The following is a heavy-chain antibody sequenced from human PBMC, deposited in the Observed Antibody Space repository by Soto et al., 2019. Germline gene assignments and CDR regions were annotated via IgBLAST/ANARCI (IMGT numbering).Heavy chain of an antibody. CDR2: INHSGST. J-gene: IGHJ4*02. Sequence: SETLSLTCAVYGGSFSGYYWSWIRQPPGKGLEWIGEINHSGSTNYNPSLKSRVTISVDTSKNQFSLKLSSVTAADTAVYYCARGDSSSVDVGYFDYWGQGTLVTVSS. D-gene: IGHD6-13*01. CDR1: GGSFSGYY. V-gene: IGHV4-34*01. CDR3: ARGDSSSVDVGYFDY.